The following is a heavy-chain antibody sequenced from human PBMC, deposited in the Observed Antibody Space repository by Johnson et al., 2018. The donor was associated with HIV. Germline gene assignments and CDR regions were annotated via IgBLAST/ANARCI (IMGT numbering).Heavy chain of an antibody. CDR3: ASPKTPTRVVRGAFDI. D-gene: IGHD3-10*01. J-gene: IGHJ3*02. CDR1: GFIFSSYA. CDR2: ISYDGTHK. Sequence: VQLVESGGGVVQPGRSLRLSCAASGFIFSSYAMHWVRQAPGKGLEWVAVISYDGTHKYYADSVKGRFTISRDNAKNSLYLQMNSLRAEDTAVYYCASPKTPTRVVRGAFDIWGQGTMVTVSS. V-gene: IGHV3-30-3*01.